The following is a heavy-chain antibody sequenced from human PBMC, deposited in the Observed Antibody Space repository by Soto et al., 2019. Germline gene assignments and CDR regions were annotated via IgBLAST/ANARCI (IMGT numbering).Heavy chain of an antibody. J-gene: IGHJ6*02. CDR1: GFAFSDYY. CDR3: VRGNFYYGMDV. CDR2: MSGSGDAI. V-gene: IGHV3-11*01. Sequence: GGSLRLSCTTSGFAFSDYYMTWVRQAPGKGLEWISYMSGSGDAIYYADSVKGRFTISRDNAKNSLHLEMNSLRVEDTAMYYCVRGNFYYGMDVWGQGTTVTVSS.